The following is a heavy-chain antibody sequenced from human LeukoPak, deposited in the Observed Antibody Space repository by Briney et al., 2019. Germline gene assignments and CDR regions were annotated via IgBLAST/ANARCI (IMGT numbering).Heavy chain of an antibody. Sequence: SETLSLTCAVYGGSFSGYYWSWIRQPPGKGLEWIGEINHSGSTNYNPSLKSRVTISVDTSKNQFSLKLSSVTAADTAVYYCARGGGSYQRYYFDYWGQGTLVTVSS. CDR3: ARGGGSYQRYYFDY. CDR2: INHSGST. J-gene: IGHJ4*02. V-gene: IGHV4-34*01. CDR1: GGSFSGYY. D-gene: IGHD1-26*01.